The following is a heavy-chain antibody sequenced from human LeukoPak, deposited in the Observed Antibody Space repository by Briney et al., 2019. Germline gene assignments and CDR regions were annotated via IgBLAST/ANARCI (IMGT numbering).Heavy chain of an antibody. CDR2: IRYDGSNK. CDR1: GFTFSSYG. Sequence: GGSLRLSWAASGFTFSSYGMDWVRQAPGKGLEWVAFIRYDGSNKYYADSVKGRFTISRDNSKNTLYLQMNSLRAEDTAVYYCAKDTSRGAAAGFWGQGTLVTVSS. V-gene: IGHV3-30*02. D-gene: IGHD6-13*01. CDR3: AKDTSRGAAAGF. J-gene: IGHJ4*02.